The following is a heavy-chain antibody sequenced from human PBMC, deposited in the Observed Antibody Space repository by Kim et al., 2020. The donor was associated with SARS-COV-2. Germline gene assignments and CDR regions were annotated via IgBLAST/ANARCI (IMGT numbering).Heavy chain of an antibody. CDR1: GSSISSGYY. J-gene: IGHJ4*02. Sequence: SETLSLTCTVSGSSISSGYYWGWIRQPPGKGLEWIGSIYHSGSTYYNPSLKSRVTISVDTSKNQFSLKLSSVTAADTAVYYCARRYYYDSSGQSYFDYWGQGTLVTVSS. D-gene: IGHD3-22*01. V-gene: IGHV4-38-2*02. CDR3: ARRYYYDSSGQSYFDY. CDR2: IYHSGST.